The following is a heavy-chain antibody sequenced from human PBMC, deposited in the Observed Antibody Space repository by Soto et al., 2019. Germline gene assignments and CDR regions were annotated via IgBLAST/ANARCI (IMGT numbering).Heavy chain of an antibody. V-gene: IGHV1-18*01. CDR3: ARAAGGYSSSSLGWFDP. CDR2: ISAYNGNT. Sequence: ASVKVSCKASVCTFTSYGISWVRQAPGQGLEWMGWISAYNGNTNYAQKFQGRVTLTTDTSTSTAYMELRSLTSDDTAVYYCARAAGGYSSSSLGWFDPWGQGTLVTVSS. D-gene: IGHD6-6*01. CDR1: VCTFTSYG. J-gene: IGHJ5*02.